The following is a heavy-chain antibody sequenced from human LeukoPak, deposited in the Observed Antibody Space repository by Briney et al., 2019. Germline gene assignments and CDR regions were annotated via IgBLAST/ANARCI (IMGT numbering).Heavy chain of an antibody. CDR2: INHSGST. V-gene: IGHV4-34*01. J-gene: IGHJ2*01. D-gene: IGHD3-22*01. CDR3: ARLRVVVISPWYFDL. CDR1: DGSFSGYY. Sequence: PSETLSLTCAVYDGSFSGYYWSWIRQPPGKALEWIGEINHSGSTNYNPSLKSRVTMSLDTSKNQFSLKLSSVTAADTAVYYCARLRVVVISPWYFDLWGRGTLVTVSS.